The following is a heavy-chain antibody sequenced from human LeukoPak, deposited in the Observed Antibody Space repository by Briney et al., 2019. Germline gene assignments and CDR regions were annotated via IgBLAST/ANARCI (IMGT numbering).Heavy chain of an antibody. CDR3: ARGGSGYCSAGSCYPIDY. Sequence: GESLRLSCAASGFTFSSYWMHWVRQASGKGLVWVSRINSDGSSTSYADSVKGRFTISRDNAKNTLYLQMNSLRAEDTAVYYCARGGSGYCSAGSCYPIDYWGQGTLVTVSS. J-gene: IGHJ4*02. CDR2: INSDGSST. D-gene: IGHD2-15*01. CDR1: GFTFSSYW. V-gene: IGHV3-74*01.